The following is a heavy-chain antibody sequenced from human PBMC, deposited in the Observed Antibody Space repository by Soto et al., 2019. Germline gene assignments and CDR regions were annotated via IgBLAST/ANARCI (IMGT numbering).Heavy chain of an antibody. Sequence: ASVKVSCKASGYTFIGYGISWVRQAPGQGLEWMGWISGYNGDTRYAQNFQGRVTMTTDASTNTTYMDLRTLRSDDTAVYYCARESCSAAPYYFYYAMDVWGQGTTVTVSS. CDR2: ISGYNGDT. J-gene: IGHJ6*02. CDR1: GYTFIGYG. CDR3: ARESCSAAPYYFYYAMDV. V-gene: IGHV1-18*04. D-gene: IGHD2-15*01.